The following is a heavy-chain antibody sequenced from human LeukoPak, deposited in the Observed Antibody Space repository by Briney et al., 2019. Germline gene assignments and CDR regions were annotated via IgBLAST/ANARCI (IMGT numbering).Heavy chain of an antibody. CDR2: IIPIFGTA. CDR1: GGTFSSYA. V-gene: IGHV1-69*05. Sequence: SVKVSCKASGGTFSSYAISWVRQAPGQGLEWMGGIIPIFGTANYAQKLQGRVTMTTDTSTSTAYMELRSLRSDDTAVYYCARDRNYGSGEFDYWGQGTLVTVSS. J-gene: IGHJ4*02. D-gene: IGHD3-10*01. CDR3: ARDRNYGSGEFDY.